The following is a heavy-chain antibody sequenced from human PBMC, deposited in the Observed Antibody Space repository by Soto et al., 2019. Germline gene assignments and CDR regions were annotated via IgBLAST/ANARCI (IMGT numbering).Heavy chain of an antibody. CDR3: ARSKGCRGGSCSDFDY. CDR1: GFTFSSYD. V-gene: IGHV3-13*01. J-gene: IGHJ4*02. Sequence: GGSLRLSCAASGFTFSSYDMHWVRQATGKGLEWVSAIGTAGDTYYPGSVKGRFTISRENAKNSLYLQMNSLRAGDTAVYYCARSKGCRGGSCSDFDYWGQGTLVTVSS. D-gene: IGHD2-15*01. CDR2: IGTAGDT.